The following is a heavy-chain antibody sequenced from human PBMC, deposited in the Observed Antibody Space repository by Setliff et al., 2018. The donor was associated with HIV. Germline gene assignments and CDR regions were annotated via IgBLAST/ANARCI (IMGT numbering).Heavy chain of an antibody. CDR1: GGSNSSSSYY. CDR2: IYYSGST. J-gene: IGHJ5*02. D-gene: IGHD6-19*01. V-gene: IGHV4-39*01. Sequence: SETLSLTCTVSGGSNSSSSYYWGWIRQPPGKGLEWIGSIYYSGSTYYNPSLKSRVTISVDTSKNQFSLKLSSVTAPETAVYYCARLRREEQWLVRGWCDPWGQGTLVTVSS. CDR3: ARLRREEQWLVRGWCDP.